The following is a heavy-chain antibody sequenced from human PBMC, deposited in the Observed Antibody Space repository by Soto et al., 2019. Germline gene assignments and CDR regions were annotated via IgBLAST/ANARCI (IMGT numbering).Heavy chain of an antibody. J-gene: IGHJ3*02. V-gene: IGHV3-23*01. D-gene: IGHD5-12*01. CDR1: GFTYSSHG. Sequence: GGSLRLSCAASGFTYSSHGMSWVRQAPGKGLEWIAGLSRGGGSTYYADSVKGRFTISRDNSKNTLDLIMNSLRVEDAALYYCARDGQYRTDGFDIWGQGTMVTVSS. CDR2: LSRGGGST. CDR3: ARDGQYRTDGFDI.